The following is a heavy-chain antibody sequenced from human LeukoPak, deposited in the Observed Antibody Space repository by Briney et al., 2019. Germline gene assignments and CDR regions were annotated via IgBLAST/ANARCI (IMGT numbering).Heavy chain of an antibody. J-gene: IGHJ2*01. CDR1: GYTFTSYG. V-gene: IGHV1-18*01. CDR3: ARSRSDSSGYYLGYWYFDL. D-gene: IGHD3-22*01. CDR2: ISAYNGNT. Sequence: ASVKGSCKASGYTFTSYGISGVRQAPGQGLEWMGWISAYNGNTNYAQKLQGRVTMTTDTSTSTAYMELRSLRSDDTAVYYCARSRSDSSGYYLGYWYFDLWGRGTLVNVSS.